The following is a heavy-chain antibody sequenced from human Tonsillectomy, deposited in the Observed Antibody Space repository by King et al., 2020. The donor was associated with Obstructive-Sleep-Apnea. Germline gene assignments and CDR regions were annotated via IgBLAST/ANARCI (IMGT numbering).Heavy chain of an antibody. CDR1: GFTFSSYS. V-gene: IGHV3-21*01. Sequence: VQLVESGGGLVKPGGSLRLSCAASGFTFSSYSMNWVRQAPGKGLEWVSSISSSSSYIYYADSVKGRFTISRDNAKNSLYLQMNSLRAEDTAVYYCARGKITFGGVIVMRAFDIWGQGTMVTVSS. J-gene: IGHJ3*02. D-gene: IGHD3-16*02. CDR2: ISSSSSYI. CDR3: ARGKITFGGVIVMRAFDI.